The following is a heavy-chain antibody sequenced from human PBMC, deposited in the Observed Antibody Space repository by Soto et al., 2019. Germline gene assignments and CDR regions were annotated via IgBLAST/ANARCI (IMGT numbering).Heavy chain of an antibody. Sequence: SETLSLTCTVFGGSISSYYWSWIRQPPGKGLEWIGYIYYSGSTNYNPSLKSRVTISVDTSKNQFSLKLSSVTAADTAVYYCARESVVVVPAEGPYYYYYYMDVWGKGTTVTVSS. CDR3: ARESVVVVPAEGPYYYYYYMDV. D-gene: IGHD2-2*01. J-gene: IGHJ6*03. CDR2: IYYSGST. CDR1: GGSISSYY. V-gene: IGHV4-59*01.